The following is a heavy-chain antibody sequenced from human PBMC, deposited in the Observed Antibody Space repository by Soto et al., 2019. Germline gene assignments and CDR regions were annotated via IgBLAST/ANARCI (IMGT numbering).Heavy chain of an antibody. J-gene: IGHJ4*02. Sequence: QVQLQESGPGLVKPSETLSLTCTVSGGSVSSGSYYWSWIRQPPGKGLEWIGYISNSGSTKYNPSLKSRVAISVDTSNNQFSLKLSSVTVADTAVYYCARDGYSNFDYWGQGTLVTVSS. CDR1: GGSVSSGSYY. CDR3: ARDGYSNFDY. V-gene: IGHV4-61*01. CDR2: ISNSGST. D-gene: IGHD4-4*01.